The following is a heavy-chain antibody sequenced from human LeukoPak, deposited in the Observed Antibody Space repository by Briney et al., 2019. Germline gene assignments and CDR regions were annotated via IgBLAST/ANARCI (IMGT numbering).Heavy chain of an antibody. D-gene: IGHD5-18*01. CDR3: AAMDPGDY. CDR2: VDPEDGET. CDR1: GYTFTDYY. Sequence: GASVKVSCKASGYTFTDYYMHWVQQAPGKGLEWMGRVDPEDGETIYAEKFQGRVTITADTSTDTAYMELSSLRSEDTAVYYCAAMDPGDYWGQGTLVTVSS. J-gene: IGHJ4*02. V-gene: IGHV1-69-2*01.